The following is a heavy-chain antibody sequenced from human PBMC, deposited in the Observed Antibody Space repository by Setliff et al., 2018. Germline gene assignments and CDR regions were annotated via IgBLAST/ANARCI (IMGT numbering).Heavy chain of an antibody. CDR1: GFTFDDYA. Sequence: GGSLRLSCAASGFTFDDYAMHWVRQAPGKGLEWVSGISWNTGNIDYADSVKGRFTISRDNAKNSLYLQMNSLRAEDTALYYCAKDRYSGPKYYFDYWGQGTLVTVSS. CDR3: AKDRYSGPKYYFDY. J-gene: IGHJ4*02. D-gene: IGHD2-15*01. CDR2: ISWNTGNI. V-gene: IGHV3-9*01.